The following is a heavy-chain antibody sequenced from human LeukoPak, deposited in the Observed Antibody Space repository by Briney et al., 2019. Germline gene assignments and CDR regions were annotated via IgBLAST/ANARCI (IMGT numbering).Heavy chain of an antibody. CDR2: VNPNSGNT. CDR3: ARASKTWMVTAIKDYYFDY. CDR1: GYTFTSDD. J-gene: IGHJ4*02. Sequence: GSVKVSCKASGYTFTSDDINWVRQPTGQGLEWMGWVNPNSGNTGYAQNFQGRVTMTTNTSITTAYMELSSLRSEDTAVYYCARASKTWMVTAIKDYYFDYWGQGTLVTVAS. D-gene: IGHD2-21*02. V-gene: IGHV1-8*01.